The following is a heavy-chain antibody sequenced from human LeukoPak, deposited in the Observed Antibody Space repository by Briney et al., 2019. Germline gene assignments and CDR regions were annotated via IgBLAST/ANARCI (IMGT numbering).Heavy chain of an antibody. D-gene: IGHD3-16*01. CDR2: INHNGNVN. J-gene: IGHJ6*02. CDR3: ARGGGLDV. V-gene: IGHV3-7*03. CDR1: GFTLSSYW. Sequence: GGSLRLSCAASGFTLSSYWMSWARQAPGKGLGWVASINHNGNVNYYVDSVKGRFTISRDNAKNSLYLQMSNLRAEDTAVYFCARGGGLDVWGQGATVTVSS.